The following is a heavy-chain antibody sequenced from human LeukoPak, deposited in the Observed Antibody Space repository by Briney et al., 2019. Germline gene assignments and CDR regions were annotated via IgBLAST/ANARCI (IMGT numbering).Heavy chain of an antibody. Sequence: GGSLRLSCAASGFTFSSYGMHWVRQAPGKGLEWVAFIRYDGSNKYYADSVKGRFTISRDNSKNTLYLQMNSLRAEDTAVYYCAKDLGYCSSTSCLRTPWGQGTLVTVSS. CDR2: IRYDGSNK. CDR3: AKDLGYCSSTSCLRTP. V-gene: IGHV3-30*02. CDR1: GFTFSSYG. D-gene: IGHD2-2*01. J-gene: IGHJ5*02.